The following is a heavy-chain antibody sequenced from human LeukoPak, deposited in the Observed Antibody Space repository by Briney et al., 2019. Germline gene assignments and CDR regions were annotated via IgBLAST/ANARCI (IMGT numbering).Heavy chain of an antibody. CDR1: GDSVSSNSAA. Sequence: SRTLSLTCAISGDSVSSNSAAWNWIWQSPSRGLEWLGRTYYRSKWYNDYAVSVKSRITINPDTSKNQFSLQLNSVTPEDTAVYYCARVCGRINYYGSGSYYPFDYWGQGTLVTVSS. CDR3: ARVCGRINYYGSGSYYPFDY. CDR2: TYYRSKWYN. V-gene: IGHV6-1*01. D-gene: IGHD3-10*01. J-gene: IGHJ4*02.